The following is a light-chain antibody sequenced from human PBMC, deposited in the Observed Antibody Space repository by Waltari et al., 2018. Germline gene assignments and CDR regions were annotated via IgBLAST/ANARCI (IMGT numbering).Light chain of an antibody. Sequence: DVVMTQSPDSLAVSLGERATIYCRSSHTISFYSTNKNYLTWYQQKPGQPPKLLIYWASTREAGVPDRFSGSGSGTDFTLTISSLRAEDVATYYCQQYQSTPFTFGPGTKVDIK. J-gene: IGKJ3*01. CDR3: QQYQSTPFT. CDR2: WAS. CDR1: HTISFYSTNKNY. V-gene: IGKV4-1*01.